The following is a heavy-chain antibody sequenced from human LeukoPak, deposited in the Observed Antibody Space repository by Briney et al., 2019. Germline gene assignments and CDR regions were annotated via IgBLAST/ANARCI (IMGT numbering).Heavy chain of an antibody. CDR1: GFTFSSYA. CDR2: ISGSGGST. J-gene: IGHJ4*02. D-gene: IGHD3-9*01. CDR3: AKSGPCRILTGYDPIDY. Sequence: PGGSLRLSCAASGFTFSSYAMSWIRQAPGKGLEWVSAISGSGGSTYYADSVKGRFTISRDNSKNTLYLQMNSLRAEDTAVYYCAKSGPCRILTGYDPIDYWGQGTLVTVSS. V-gene: IGHV3-23*01.